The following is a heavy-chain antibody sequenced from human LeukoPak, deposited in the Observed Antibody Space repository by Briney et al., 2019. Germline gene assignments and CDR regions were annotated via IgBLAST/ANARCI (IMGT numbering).Heavy chain of an antibody. D-gene: IGHD4-23*01. J-gene: IGHJ4*02. CDR2: ISNSGGCI. CDR1: GFTFSSYS. CDR3: VRGGNSDY. Sequence: PGGSLRLSCVVSGFTFSSYSMNWVRQAPGKGLEWVSSISNSGGCIYSADSVKGRFTISRDNARNSLYLQMNSLRAEDTAVYYCVRGGNSDYWGQGTLVTVSS. V-gene: IGHV3-21*01.